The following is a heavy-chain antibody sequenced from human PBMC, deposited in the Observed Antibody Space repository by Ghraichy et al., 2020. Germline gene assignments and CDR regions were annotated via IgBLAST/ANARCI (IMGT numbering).Heavy chain of an antibody. CDR2: ISGSGGST. CDR3: AKDKSSGSYADY. CDR1: GFTFSSYA. Sequence: GSLRLSCAASGFTFSSYAMNWVRQAPGKGLEWVSAISGSGGSTYYADSVKGRFTISRDNSKNTLYLQMNSLRAEDTAVYYCAKDKSSGSYADYWGQGTLVTVSS. D-gene: IGHD1-26*01. V-gene: IGHV3-23*01. J-gene: IGHJ4*02.